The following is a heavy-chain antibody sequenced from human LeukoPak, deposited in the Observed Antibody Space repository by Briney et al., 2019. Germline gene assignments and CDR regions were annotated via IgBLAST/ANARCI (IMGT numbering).Heavy chain of an antibody. CDR1: GFTFDDYA. V-gene: IGHV3-9*01. Sequence: PGRSLRLSCAASGFTFDDYAMHWVRQAPGKGLEWVSGISWNSGSIGYADSVKGRFTISRDNAKNSLYLQMNSLRAEDTALYYCEKAVPLWFGELFAFGYWGQGTLVPVSS. J-gene: IGHJ4*02. CDR3: EKAVPLWFGELFAFGY. D-gene: IGHD3-10*01. CDR2: ISWNSGSI.